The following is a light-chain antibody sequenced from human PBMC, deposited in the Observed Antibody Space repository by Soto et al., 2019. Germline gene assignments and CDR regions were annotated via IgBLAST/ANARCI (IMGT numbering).Light chain of an antibody. CDR2: SND. J-gene: IGLJ2*01. Sequence: QSVVTQPPSVSGTPGQRVTISCSGSSSNIGSKSVNWYLQLPGTAPKLLIYSNDQRPSGVPHRFSGSKSGSSASLAISGLQSEDEADYYCAAWDDSLTGSVFGGGTKLTVL. CDR1: SSNIGSKS. V-gene: IGLV1-44*01. CDR3: AAWDDSLTGSV.